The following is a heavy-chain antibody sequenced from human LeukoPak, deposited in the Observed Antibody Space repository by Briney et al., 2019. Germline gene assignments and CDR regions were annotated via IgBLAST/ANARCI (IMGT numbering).Heavy chain of an antibody. CDR1: GITFSSYW. J-gene: IGHJ5*02. V-gene: IGHV3-74*01. D-gene: IGHD2-15*01. CDR3: ALSIGPNWFDR. CDR2: INSAGSST. Sequence: GGSLRLSCAASGITFSSYWMHWVRQAPGKGLVWVSRINSAGSSTSYADYVKGRFTISRDNAKNTLDLQMNSLRVEDTAVYYCALSIGPNWFDRWGQGTLVTVSA.